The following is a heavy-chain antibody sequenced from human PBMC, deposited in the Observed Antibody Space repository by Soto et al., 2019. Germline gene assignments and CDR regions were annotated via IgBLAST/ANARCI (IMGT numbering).Heavy chain of an antibody. V-gene: IGHV1-58*01. Sequence: SVKVSCKASGFTFTSSAVQWVRQARGQRLEWIGWIVVGSGNTNYAQKFQERVTITRDMSTSTAYMELSSLRSEDTAVYYCAADVVVVVAATQEAFDIWGQGTMVT. CDR3: AADVVVVVAATQEAFDI. J-gene: IGHJ3*02. CDR2: IVVGSGNT. D-gene: IGHD2-15*01. CDR1: GFTFTSSA.